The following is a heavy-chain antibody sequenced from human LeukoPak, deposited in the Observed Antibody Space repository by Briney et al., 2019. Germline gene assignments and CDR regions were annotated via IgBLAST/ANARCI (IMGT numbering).Heavy chain of an antibody. V-gene: IGHV3-23*01. J-gene: IGHJ4*02. D-gene: IGHD3-22*01. CDR1: RLTFSIYA. Sequence: GGSLRLSCAASRLTFSIYAMSWVRQAPGKGLEWVSSISGSGGSTHYADSVKGRFTISRDKTKNTLYLQMNSLRAEDTAVYYCAKSAYYDASGYYREYYFDYWGQGTLVTVSS. CDR3: AKSAYYDASGYYREYYFDY. CDR2: ISGSGGST.